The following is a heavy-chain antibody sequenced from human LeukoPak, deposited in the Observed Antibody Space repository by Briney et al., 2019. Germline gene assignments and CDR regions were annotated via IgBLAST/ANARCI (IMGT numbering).Heavy chain of an antibody. CDR2: IYTSGST. CDR3: ARVGSSGWYEGVYYYYYMDV. J-gene: IGHJ6*03. D-gene: IGHD6-19*01. CDR1: GGSISSGSYY. V-gene: IGHV4-61*02. Sequence: SETLSLTCTVSGGSISSGSYYWSWIRQPAGKGLEWIGRIYTSGSTNYNPSLKSRVTISVDTSKSQFSLKLSSVTVADTAVYYCARVGSSGWYEGVYYYYYMDVWGKGTTVTISS.